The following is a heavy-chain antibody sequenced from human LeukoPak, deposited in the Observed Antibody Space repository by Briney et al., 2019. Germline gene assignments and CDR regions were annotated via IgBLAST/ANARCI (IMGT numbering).Heavy chain of an antibody. V-gene: IGHV3-7*01. J-gene: IGHJ4*02. Sequence: GGSLRLSCVASGFTFSDYYMTWVRQPPGKGLEWVANIKQDGSEKYYVDSVKGRFTISRDNAKNSLFLQMNSLRAEDTAVYYCAREVTPYYWGQGTLVTVSS. CDR3: AREVTPYY. CDR1: GFTFSDYY. CDR2: IKQDGSEK. D-gene: IGHD4-23*01.